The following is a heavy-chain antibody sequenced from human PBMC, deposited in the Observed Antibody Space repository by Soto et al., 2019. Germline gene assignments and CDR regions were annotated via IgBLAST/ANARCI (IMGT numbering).Heavy chain of an antibody. V-gene: IGHV3-23*01. D-gene: IGHD3-10*01. Sequence: PGGSLILSCAASGFTFSSYAISWVRQTPGKGLEWVSVISGSGDFTYYADSVKGRFTISRDNPKNTIYLQMNSLRAEDTAVYYCAKGFYGSGSYYNERAFDSWGQGTLVTVSS. J-gene: IGHJ4*02. CDR2: ISGSGDFT. CDR3: AKGFYGSGSYYNERAFDS. CDR1: GFTFSSYA.